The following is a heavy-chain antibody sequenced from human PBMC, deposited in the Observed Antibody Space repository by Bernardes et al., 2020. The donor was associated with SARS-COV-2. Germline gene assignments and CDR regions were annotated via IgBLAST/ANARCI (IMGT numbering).Heavy chain of an antibody. CDR3: ARGDSSGYYYGYYYYYYGMEV. CDR2: MNPNSGNT. CDR1: GYTFTSYD. Sequence: ASVKVSCKASGYTFTSYDINWVRQATGQGLEWMGWMNPNSGNTGYAQKFQGRVTMTRNTSISTAYMELSSLRSEDTAVYYCARGDSSGYYYGYYYYYYGMEVWGQGTTVTGSS. J-gene: IGHJ6*01. D-gene: IGHD3-22*01. V-gene: IGHV1-8*01.